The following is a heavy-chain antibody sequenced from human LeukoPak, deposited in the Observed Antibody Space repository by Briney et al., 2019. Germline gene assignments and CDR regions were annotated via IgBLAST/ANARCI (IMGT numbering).Heavy chain of an antibody. CDR2: ISGSGDTT. Sequence: GEPLRLSCAASCFTFSSYAMSWVRQAPGKGLEWVSAISGSGDTTYYADSVKGRFTISRDNSKNTLFLQTNSRRAEDTGIYYCAKFVRWSTHDYSGPRSLVTVSP. D-gene: IGHD3-10*02. CDR3: AKFVRWSTHDY. CDR1: CFTFSSYA. J-gene: IGHJ4*01. V-gene: IGHV3-23*01.